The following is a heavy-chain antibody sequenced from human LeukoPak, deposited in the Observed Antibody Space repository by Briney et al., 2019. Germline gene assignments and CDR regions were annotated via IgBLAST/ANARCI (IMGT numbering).Heavy chain of an antibody. CDR2: ISGSGGST. CDR3: AKDASLWGSSGWYADY. V-gene: IGHV3-23*01. D-gene: IGHD6-19*01. Sequence: GGSLRLSCAASGFTFTSYAMSRVRQAPGKGLEWVSAISGSGGSTYYADSVKGRFTISRDNSKNTLYLQMNSLRAEDTAVYYCAKDASLWGSSGWYADYWGQGTLVTVSS. CDR1: GFTFTSYA. J-gene: IGHJ4*02.